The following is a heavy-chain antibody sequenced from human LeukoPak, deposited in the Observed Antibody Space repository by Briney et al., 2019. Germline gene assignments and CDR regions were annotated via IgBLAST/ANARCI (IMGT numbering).Heavy chain of an antibody. CDR3: TTGFRSGYEY. CDR2: IKSKTDGGTT. CDR1: GFTFSSYA. V-gene: IGHV3-15*01. D-gene: IGHD5-12*01. Sequence: PGGSLRLSCAASGFTFSSYAMSWVRQAPGKGLEWVGRIKSKTDGGTTDYAAPVKGRFTISRDDSKNTLSLQVDSLKTEDTAVYYCTTGFRSGYEYWGQGTLVTVSS. J-gene: IGHJ4*02.